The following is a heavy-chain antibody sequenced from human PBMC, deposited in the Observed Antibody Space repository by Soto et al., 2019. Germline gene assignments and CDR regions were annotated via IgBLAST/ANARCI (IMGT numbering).Heavy chain of an antibody. V-gene: IGHV3-74*01. Sequence: EVQLVESGGGLVQPGGSLRLSCAASGLTFSSYWMHWVRQAPGKGLVWVSRINSDGSSTNYADSVKGRFTITRDNAKNTLSPQMNSLRAEDTAVYYCALSHTVTTDSWGQGTLVTVSS. CDR1: GLTFSSYW. D-gene: IGHD4-17*01. CDR3: ALSHTVTTDS. J-gene: IGHJ5*01. CDR2: INSDGSST.